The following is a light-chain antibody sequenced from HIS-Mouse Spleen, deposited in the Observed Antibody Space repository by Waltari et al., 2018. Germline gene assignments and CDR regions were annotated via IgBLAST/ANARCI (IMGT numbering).Light chain of an antibody. V-gene: IGKV1-27*01. CDR1: QGISNY. CDR3: QKYNSAPLIT. J-gene: IGKJ5*01. Sequence: DIQMTQSPSSLSASVGDRVTITCQASQGISNYLAWYHQKPGKVPKLLIYAASTLQSGVPSRFSGSGSGTDFTLTISSLQPEDVATYYCQKYNSAPLITFGQGTRLEIK. CDR2: AAS.